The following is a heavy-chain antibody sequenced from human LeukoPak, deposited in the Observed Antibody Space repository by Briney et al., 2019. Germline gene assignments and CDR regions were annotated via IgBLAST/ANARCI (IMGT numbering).Heavy chain of an antibody. V-gene: IGHV3-21*01. J-gene: IGHJ6*03. CDR3: AREGGLGYMDV. D-gene: IGHD6-6*01. CDR2: TSSSDAGT. CDR1: GFTLSTYA. Sequence: PGGPLRLSCAASGFTLSTYAMSWVRQTPGKGLEWVAATSSSDAGTYHADSVRGRFTISRDNAKNSLYLQMNSLRAEDTAVYYCAREGGLGYMDVWGKGTTVTVSS.